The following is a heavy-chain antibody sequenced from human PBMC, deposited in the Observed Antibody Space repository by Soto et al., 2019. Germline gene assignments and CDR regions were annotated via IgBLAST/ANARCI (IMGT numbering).Heavy chain of an antibody. Sequence: ASVKVSCKASGYTFSAYYIHWGRQAPGQGLEWMGWINPHNVGVTKYAQKFQGRVTMTRDTSITTAYMELSSLRSDDTAVYYCARGSLRDASYFGLNVWGKGNTVTVSS. V-gene: IGHV1-2*02. CDR1: GYTFSAYY. J-gene: IGHJ6*04. CDR3: ARGSLRDASYFGLNV. CDR2: INPHNVGVT.